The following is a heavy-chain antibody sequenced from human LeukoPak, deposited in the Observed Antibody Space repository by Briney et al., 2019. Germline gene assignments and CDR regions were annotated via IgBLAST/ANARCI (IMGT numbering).Heavy chain of an antibody. CDR2: INNVASHI. D-gene: IGHD6-25*01. CDR1: GFTFSNSA. J-gene: IGHJ4*02. Sequence: GGSLRLSCVASGFTFSNSAMNWVRQAPGKGLEWVSSINNVASHIYYADSVKGRFTISRDNSKNTLYLQMNSLRVEDTAVYYCGRDLIGTAASWDCWGQGTLVTVSS. V-gene: IGHV3-21*04. CDR3: GRDLIGTAASWDC.